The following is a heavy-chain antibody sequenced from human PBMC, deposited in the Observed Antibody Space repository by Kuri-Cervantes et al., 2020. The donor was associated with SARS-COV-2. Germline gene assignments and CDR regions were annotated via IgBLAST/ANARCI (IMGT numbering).Heavy chain of an antibody. CDR3: ARDQNSYDSTGYHWFDP. CDR1: GGSISSHY. J-gene: IGHJ5*02. Sequence: GSLRLSCTVSGGSISSHYWSWIRQPPGKGPEWIGFIHNTGTTLYNPSLRSRLTISLDTSKNQFFLDLTSVTAADTAVYYCARDQNSYDSTGYHWFDPWGQGTLVTVSS. CDR2: IHNTGTT. V-gene: IGHV4-4*09. D-gene: IGHD3-22*01.